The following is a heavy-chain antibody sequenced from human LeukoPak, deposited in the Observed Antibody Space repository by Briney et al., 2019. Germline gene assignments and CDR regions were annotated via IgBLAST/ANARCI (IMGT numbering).Heavy chain of an antibody. CDR3: AGDSSSWHRADY. D-gene: IGHD6-13*01. Sequence: SETLSLTCTVSGGSISSGDYYWSWIRQPPGKGLEWIGYIYYSGSTYYNPSLKSRVTISVDTSKNQFSLKLSSVTAADTAMYYCAGDSSSWHRADYWGQGTLVTVSS. CDR2: IYYSGST. J-gene: IGHJ4*02. V-gene: IGHV4-30-4*01. CDR1: GGSISSGDYY.